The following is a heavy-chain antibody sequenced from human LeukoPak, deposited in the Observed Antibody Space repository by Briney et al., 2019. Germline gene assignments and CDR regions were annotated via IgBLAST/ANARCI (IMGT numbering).Heavy chain of an antibody. CDR3: ARDREARRVRSHAFDI. D-gene: IGHD1-26*01. CDR2: ISSSSSTI. CDR1: GFTFSSYS. J-gene: IGHJ3*02. V-gene: IGHV3-48*01. Sequence: QPGGSLRLSCAASGFTFSSYSMNWVRQAPGKGLEWVSYISSSSSTIYYADSVKGRFTISRDNAKNSLYLQMNSLRAEDTAVYYCARDREARRVRSHAFDIWGQGTMVTVSS.